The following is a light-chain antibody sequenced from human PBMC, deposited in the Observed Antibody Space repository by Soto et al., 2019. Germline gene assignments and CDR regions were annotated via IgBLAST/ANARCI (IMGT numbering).Light chain of an antibody. CDR2: AAS. V-gene: IGKV1-12*01. J-gene: IGKJ5*01. Sequence: DIQMTQSPSTLSGSVGDRVTITCRASQTISSWLAWYQQKPGKAPKLLIYAASSLQSGVPSRFSGGGYGTDFILTISSLQPEDFATYYCQQANSFPITFGQGTRLEIK. CDR3: QQANSFPIT. CDR1: QTISSW.